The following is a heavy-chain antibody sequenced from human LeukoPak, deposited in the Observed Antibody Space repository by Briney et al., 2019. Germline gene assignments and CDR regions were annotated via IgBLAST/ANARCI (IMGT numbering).Heavy chain of an antibody. J-gene: IGHJ4*02. CDR3: ARDTLYSGSAVY. CDR2: INWNGGST. CDR1: GFTFDDYG. Sequence: PGGSLRLSCAASGFTFDDYGMSWVRQAPGKGLEWVSVINWNGGSTGYADSVKGRFTISRDNFKNTVYLQMNSLRAEDTALYYCARDTLYSGSAVYWRQGTVITVSS. D-gene: IGHD1-26*01. V-gene: IGHV3-20*04.